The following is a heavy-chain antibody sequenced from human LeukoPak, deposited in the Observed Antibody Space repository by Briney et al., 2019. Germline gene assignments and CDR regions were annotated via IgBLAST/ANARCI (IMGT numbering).Heavy chain of an antibody. D-gene: IGHD4-17*01. CDR1: GYSFASYW. Sequence: GGSLEISCKGSGYSFASYWIGWVRQMPGKGLGWMGIVYPGDSDTRYSPSFQGQVTISADKSISTAYLQWSSLKASDTAMYYCAKATVTKLFDYWGQGTLVTVSS. CDR3: AKATVTKLFDY. J-gene: IGHJ4*02. V-gene: IGHV5-51*01. CDR2: VYPGDSDT.